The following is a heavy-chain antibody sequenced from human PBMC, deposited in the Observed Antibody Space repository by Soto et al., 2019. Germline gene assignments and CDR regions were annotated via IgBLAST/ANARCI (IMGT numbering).Heavy chain of an antibody. Sequence: PSATLSLTCTVSGDSISNYYWSWIRQPPGKGLEYIGYIFYSGSTNYNPSLKSRVAISVDTSRNQFALKLRSVTAADTATYYCARLKRGYSYGSIIDFWGRGTLVTVSS. D-gene: IGHD5-18*01. J-gene: IGHJ4*01. V-gene: IGHV4-59*01. CDR3: ARLKRGYSYGSIIDF. CDR2: IFYSGST. CDR1: GDSISNYY.